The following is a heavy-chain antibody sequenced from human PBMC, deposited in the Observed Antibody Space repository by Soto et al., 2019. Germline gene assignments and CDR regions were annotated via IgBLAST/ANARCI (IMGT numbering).Heavy chain of an antibody. J-gene: IGHJ6*02. CDR3: ARVYRSSGYYYSMFSYYYYGMDV. CDR1: GFTFSSYA. Sequence: VQLVESGGGVVQPGRSLRLSCAASGFTFSSYAMHWVRQAPGKGLEWVAVISYDGSNKYYADSVKGRFTISRDNSKNTLYLQMNSLRAEDTAVYYCARVYRSSGYYYSMFSYYYYGMDVWGQGTTVTVSS. CDR2: ISYDGSNK. V-gene: IGHV3-30-3*01. D-gene: IGHD3-22*01.